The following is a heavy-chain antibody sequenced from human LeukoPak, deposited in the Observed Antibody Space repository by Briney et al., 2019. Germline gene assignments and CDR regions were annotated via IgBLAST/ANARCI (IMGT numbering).Heavy chain of an antibody. V-gene: IGHV4-34*01. CDR2: INHSGST. J-gene: IGHJ3*02. Sequence: SETLSLTCAVYGGSFSGYYWSWIRQPPGKGLEWIGEINHSGSTNYNPSLKSRVTISVDTSKNQFSLKLSSVTAADTAVYYCARGGRLKWELKPSAFDIWGQGTMVTVSS. CDR1: GGSFSGYY. CDR3: ARGGRLKWELKPSAFDI. D-gene: IGHD1-26*01.